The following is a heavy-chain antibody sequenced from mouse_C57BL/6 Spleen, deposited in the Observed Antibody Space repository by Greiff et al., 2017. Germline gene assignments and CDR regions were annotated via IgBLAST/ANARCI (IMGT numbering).Heavy chain of an antibody. V-gene: IGHV1-9*01. CDR2: ILPGSGST. D-gene: IGHD2-3*01. Sequence: VQLQQSGAELMKPGASVKLSCKATGYTFTGYWIEWVKQRPGHGLEWIGTILPGSGSTNYNEKFKGKATFTADTSSNTAYMQLSSLTTGDSAIYYCASGYSWFAYWGQGTLVTVSA. CDR3: ASGYSWFAY. CDR1: GYTFTGYW. J-gene: IGHJ3*01.